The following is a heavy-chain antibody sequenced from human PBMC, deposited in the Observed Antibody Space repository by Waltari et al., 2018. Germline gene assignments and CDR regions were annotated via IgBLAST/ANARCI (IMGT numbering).Heavy chain of an antibody. V-gene: IGHV3-23*01. CDR3: AKDQYTSSRRGFDS. J-gene: IGHJ4*02. CDR2: ISGSAGST. Sequence: EVQLSESGGGLVQPGGSLRLSCAASGFNLSSSALSWVRQAPGKGLEWVSTISGSAGSTYYADSVKGRFTISRDISKNTLFLQMNSLRAEDTALYSCAKDQYTSSRRGFDSWGQGTLVTVSS. CDR1: GFNLSSSA. D-gene: IGHD3-10*01.